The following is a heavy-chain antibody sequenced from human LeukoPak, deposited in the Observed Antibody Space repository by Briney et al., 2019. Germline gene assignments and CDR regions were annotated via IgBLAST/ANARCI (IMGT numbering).Heavy chain of an antibody. D-gene: IGHD6-13*01. CDR2: INHSGST. CDR1: GVSFSGYY. V-gene: IGHV4-34*01. Sequence: SEALSLTCAVYGVSFSGYYWSWLRQPPGKGLEWIGEINHSGSTNYNPSLKSRVTISVDTSKNQFSLKLNSVTAADTAVYYCARGRIAAPNWFDPWGQGTLVTVSS. J-gene: IGHJ5*02. CDR3: ARGRIAAPNWFDP.